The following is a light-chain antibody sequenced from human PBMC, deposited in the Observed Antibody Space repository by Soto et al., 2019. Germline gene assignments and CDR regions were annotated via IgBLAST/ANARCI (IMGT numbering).Light chain of an antibody. J-gene: IGLJ3*02. CDR3: AAWDDSLSGRV. CDR1: SSDVGGYNY. Sequence: QSALTQPPSASGSPGQSVAISCTGTSSDVGGYNYVSWYQQHPGKAPKLMIYEVNKRPSGVPDRFSGSKSGNTASLDISGLRSEDEADYYCAAWDDSLSGRVFGGGTKLTVL. CDR2: EVN. V-gene: IGLV2-8*01.